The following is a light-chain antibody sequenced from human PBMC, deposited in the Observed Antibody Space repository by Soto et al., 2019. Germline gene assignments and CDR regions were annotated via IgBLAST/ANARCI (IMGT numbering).Light chain of an antibody. CDR1: QSISYW. V-gene: IGKV1-5*03. CDR2: KAS. Sequence: DIQITQSPSTLSASVGDRVTITCRASQSISYWLAWYQQRPGKAPRLLIYKASSLQSGVPSRFSGSGSGTEFTLTISSLQPDDFATYFCLQYNYYPLTFGGGTKVDIK. CDR3: LQYNYYPLT. J-gene: IGKJ4*01.